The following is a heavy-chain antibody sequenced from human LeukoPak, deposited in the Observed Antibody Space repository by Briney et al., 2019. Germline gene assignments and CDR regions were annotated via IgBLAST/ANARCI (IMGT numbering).Heavy chain of an antibody. D-gene: IGHD3-16*01. CDR2: IRYDGNNK. V-gene: IGHV3-30*04. CDR1: GFTFSSYA. J-gene: IGHJ4*02. CDR3: AKDLRIMITFGGVLDY. Sequence: GRSLRLSCAASGFTFSSYAMHWVRQAPGKGLEWVAFIRYDGNNKYYADSVKGRFTISRDNSKNTLYLQMNSLRAEDTAVYYCAKDLRIMITFGGVLDYWGQGTLVTVSS.